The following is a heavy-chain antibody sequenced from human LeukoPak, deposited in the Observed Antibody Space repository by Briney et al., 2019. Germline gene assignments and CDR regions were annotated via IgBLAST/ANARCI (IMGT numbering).Heavy chain of an antibody. CDR1: GGSISNGAYY. Sequence: SETLSLTCRVSGGSISNGAYYWVWISQPPGKGLEWIGSIYYSGSTFYTSSLKSRVTIAVDTSKNHFSLKLSSVTAADTAVCYCARGLMTTMVTPGYWGQGTLVTVSS. CDR3: ARGLMTTMVTPGY. J-gene: IGHJ4*02. CDR2: IYYSGST. D-gene: IGHD4-23*01. V-gene: IGHV4-39*02.